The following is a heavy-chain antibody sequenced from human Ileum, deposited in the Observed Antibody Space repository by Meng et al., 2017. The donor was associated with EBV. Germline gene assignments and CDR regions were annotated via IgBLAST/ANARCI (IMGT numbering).Heavy chain of an antibody. D-gene: IGHD2-2*01. CDR2: IYWDDDK. V-gene: IGHV2-5*02. CDR1: GFSLSTSEVG. CDR3: ALFTRSWFDP. Sequence: QITLKESGSTLVNPTQTLTLTCTFSGFSLSTSEVGVGWIRQPPGKALEWLAVIYWDDDKRYSPSLKSRLTITKDTSKNQVVLTLTNMDPVDTATYYCALFTRSWFDPWGQGTLVTVSS. J-gene: IGHJ5*02.